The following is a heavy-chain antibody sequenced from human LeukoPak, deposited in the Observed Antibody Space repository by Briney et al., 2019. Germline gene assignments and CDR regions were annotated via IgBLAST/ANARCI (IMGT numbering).Heavy chain of an antibody. J-gene: IGHJ3*02. CDR1: GCSISSSSYD. CDR3: ARLDNDVFDI. CDR2: IYYSGST. Sequence: SETLSLTCTVSGCSISSSSYDWGWIRQPPGKGLEWIGSIYYSGSTYYNPSLKSQVTITVDTSKNQFSLKLSSVTAADTAVYYCARLDNDVFDIWGQGTMVTVSS. D-gene: IGHD1-1*01. V-gene: IGHV4-39*07.